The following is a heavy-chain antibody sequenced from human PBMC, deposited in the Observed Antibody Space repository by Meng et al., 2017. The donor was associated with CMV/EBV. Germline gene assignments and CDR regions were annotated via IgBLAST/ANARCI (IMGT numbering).Heavy chain of an antibody. CDR3: ARGGLYYYDSSGHFDY. CDR1: GGSISSYY. Sequence: QVQLQESGPGLVKPSETLYLTCTVSGGSISSYYWSWIRQPAGKGLEWIGRIYTSGSTNYNPSLKSRVTMSVDTSKNQFSLKLSSVTAADTAVYYCARGGLYYYDSSGHFDYWGQGTLVTVSS. V-gene: IGHV4-4*07. CDR2: IYTSGST. D-gene: IGHD3-22*01. J-gene: IGHJ4*02.